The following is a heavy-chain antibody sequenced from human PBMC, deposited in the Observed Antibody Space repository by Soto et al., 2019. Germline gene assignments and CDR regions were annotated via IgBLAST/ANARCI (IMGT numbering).Heavy chain of an antibody. Sequence: QVQLVQSGAEVKKPGASVKVSCKASGYTFTSYGISWVRQAPGQGLEWMGWISAYNGNTNYAQKRQGRVTMTTATSPSTAYMELRSLRSDDTAVYYCARATLLGYCSGGSCYSDYYYGMDVWGQGTTVTVSS. CDR3: ARATLLGYCSGGSCYSDYYYGMDV. CDR1: GYTFTSYG. V-gene: IGHV1-18*01. D-gene: IGHD2-15*01. CDR2: ISAYNGNT. J-gene: IGHJ6*02.